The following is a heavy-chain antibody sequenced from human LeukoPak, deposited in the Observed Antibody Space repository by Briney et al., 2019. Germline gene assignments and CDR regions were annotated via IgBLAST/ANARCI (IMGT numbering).Heavy chain of an antibody. CDR2: INPSGGST. Sequence: GASVKVSCKASGGTFSSYAISWVRQAPGQGLEWMGIINPSGGSTSYAQKFQGRVTMTRDTSTSTVYMELSSLRSEDTAVYYCARALLNRYSSGWYGWGYFDYWGQGTLVTVSS. CDR3: ARALLNRYSSGWYGWGYFDY. D-gene: IGHD6-19*01. V-gene: IGHV1-46*01. J-gene: IGHJ4*02. CDR1: GGTFSSYA.